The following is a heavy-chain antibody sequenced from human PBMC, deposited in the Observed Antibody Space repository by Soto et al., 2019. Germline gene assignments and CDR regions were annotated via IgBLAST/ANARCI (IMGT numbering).Heavy chain of an antibody. CDR2: ISGSGGST. D-gene: IGHD2-21*02. V-gene: IGHV3-23*01. CDR3: AILVLAYCGGDCPGGAFDI. CDR1: GFTFSSYA. Sequence: PGGSLRLSCAASGFTFSSYAMSWVRQAPGKGLEWVSAISGSGGSTYYADSVKGRFTISRDNSKNTLYLQMNSLRAEDTAVYYYAILVLAYCGGDCPGGAFDIWGQGAMVTVSS. J-gene: IGHJ3*02.